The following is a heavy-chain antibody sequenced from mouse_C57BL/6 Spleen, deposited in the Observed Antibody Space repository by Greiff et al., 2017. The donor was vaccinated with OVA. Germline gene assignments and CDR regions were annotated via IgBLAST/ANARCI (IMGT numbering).Heavy chain of an antibody. CDR1: GYAFSSSW. Sequence: QVQLQQSGPELVKPGASVKISCKASGYAFSSSWMNWVKQRPGKGLEWIGRIYPGDGATNYNGKFKGKATLTADKSSSTAYMQLSSLTSEDSAVYFCARERLPGVYAMDYWGQGTSVTVSS. V-gene: IGHV1-82*01. CDR2: IYPGDGAT. J-gene: IGHJ4*01. CDR3: ARERLPGVYAMDY. D-gene: IGHD2-4*01.